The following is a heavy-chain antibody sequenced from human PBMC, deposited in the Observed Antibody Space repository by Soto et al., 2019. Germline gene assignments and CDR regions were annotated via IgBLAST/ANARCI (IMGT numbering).Heavy chain of an antibody. Sequence: ASVKVSCKASGYTFTGYYMHWVRQAPGQGLEWMGWINPNSGGTNYAQRFQGWVTMTRDTSISTAYMELSRLRSDDTAVYYCARSGGGTKYCSGGSCPGAFDIWGQGTMVTVS. CDR3: ARSGGGTKYCSGGSCPGAFDI. CDR2: INPNSGGT. J-gene: IGHJ3*02. V-gene: IGHV1-2*04. CDR1: GYTFTGYY. D-gene: IGHD2-15*01.